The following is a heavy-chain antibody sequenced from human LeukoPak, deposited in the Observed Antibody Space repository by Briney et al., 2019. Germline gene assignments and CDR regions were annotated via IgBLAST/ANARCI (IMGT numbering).Heavy chain of an antibody. Sequence: GGSLRLSCAASGLTLSGNYMSWVRQVPGKGLEWVSTVYLGGGTFYADPVRGRFTISRDNSKNTLYLQMNSLRAEDTAVYYCARDGYPSGLGIDYWGQGTLVTVSS. V-gene: IGHV3-66*01. CDR3: ARDGYPSGLGIDY. CDR2: VYLGGGT. CDR1: GLTLSGNY. D-gene: IGHD5-12*01. J-gene: IGHJ4*02.